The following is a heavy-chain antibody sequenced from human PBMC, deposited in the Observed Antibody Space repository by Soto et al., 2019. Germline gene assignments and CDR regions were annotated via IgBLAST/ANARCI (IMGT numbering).Heavy chain of an antibody. Sequence: HGESLKISCKGSGYSFTSYWISWVRQMPGKGLEWMGRIDPSDSYTNYSPSFQGHVTISADKSISTAYLQWSSLKASDTAMYYCARPGHSSSWYYYGMDVWGQGTTVTVSS. CDR2: IDPSDSYT. V-gene: IGHV5-10-1*01. CDR1: GYSFTSYW. J-gene: IGHJ6*02. CDR3: ARPGHSSSWYYYGMDV. D-gene: IGHD6-13*01.